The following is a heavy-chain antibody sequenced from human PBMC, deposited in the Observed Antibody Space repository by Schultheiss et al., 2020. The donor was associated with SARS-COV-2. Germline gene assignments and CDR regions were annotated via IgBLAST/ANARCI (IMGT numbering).Heavy chain of an antibody. D-gene: IGHD6-19*01. CDR2: IRSKGHDYAT. V-gene: IGHV3-73*01. Sequence: GGSLRLSCAASAFTFSDAWLTWVRQASGKGLEWVGRIRSKGHDYATSYAASVKGRFTFSRDDSKSTAYLQMNSLRAEDTAVYYCARDQYSSGWTWGQGTLVTVSS. CDR1: AFTFSDAW. J-gene: IGHJ5*02. CDR3: ARDQYSSGWT.